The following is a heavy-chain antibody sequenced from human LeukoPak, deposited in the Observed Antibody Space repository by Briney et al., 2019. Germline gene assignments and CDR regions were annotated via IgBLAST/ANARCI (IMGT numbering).Heavy chain of an antibody. J-gene: IGHJ6*02. V-gene: IGHV1-18*01. CDR3: AREEVGCSGGSCYYYGMDV. Sequence: ASVKVSCKASGYTFTSYGISWVRQAPGQGLEWMGWISAYNGNTNYAQKLQGRVTMTTDTSTSTAYMELRSLRSDDTAVYYCAREEVGCSGGSCYYYGMDVGGQGTTVTVSS. CDR2: ISAYNGNT. CDR1: GYTFTSYG. D-gene: IGHD2-15*01.